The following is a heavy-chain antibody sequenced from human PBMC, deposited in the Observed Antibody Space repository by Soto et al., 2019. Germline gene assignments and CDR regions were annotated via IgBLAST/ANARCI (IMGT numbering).Heavy chain of an antibody. CDR3: ARGDYKK. J-gene: IGHJ4*02. CDR2: IYYRRAT. D-gene: IGHD4-4*01. V-gene: IGHV4-61*01. Sequence: TSQTLSLTCTVSGGSVSSGSYYWSWIRQRPGKGLEWIGYIYYRRATNYNPALKSGVTTSVDTSKNQFSLKLSYVTAAYTAVYYCARGDYKKWGQGTLVTFSS. CDR1: GGSVSSGSYY.